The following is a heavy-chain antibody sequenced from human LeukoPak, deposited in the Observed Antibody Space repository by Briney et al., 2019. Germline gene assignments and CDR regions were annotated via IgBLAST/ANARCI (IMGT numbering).Heavy chain of an antibody. CDR3: ARAGIVVVPAAAEGAYYYYMDV. V-gene: IGHV4-59*08. CDR2: VFYIGST. CDR1: GGSISGYY. D-gene: IGHD2-2*01. J-gene: IGHJ6*03. Sequence: PSETLSLTCTVSGGSISGYYWTWIRQPPGKGLEWIGYVFYIGSTNYNPSLQSRVTISLETSKNQFSLRLTSVTAADTAVYYCARAGIVVVPAAAEGAYYYYMDVWGKGTTVTISS.